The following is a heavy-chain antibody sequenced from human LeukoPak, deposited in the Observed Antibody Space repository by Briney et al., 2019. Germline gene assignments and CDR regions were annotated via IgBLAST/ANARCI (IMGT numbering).Heavy chain of an antibody. V-gene: IGHV1-24*01. D-gene: IGHD2/OR15-2a*01. J-gene: IGHJ5*02. Sequence: ASVKVSCKVSGYTLTELSMHWVRQAPGKGLEWMGGFDPEDGETIYAQKFRGRVTMTEDTSTDTAYMELSSLRSEDTAVYYCATDREYRKWFDPWGQGTLVTVSS. CDR2: FDPEDGET. CDR3: ATDREYRKWFDP. CDR1: GYTLTELS.